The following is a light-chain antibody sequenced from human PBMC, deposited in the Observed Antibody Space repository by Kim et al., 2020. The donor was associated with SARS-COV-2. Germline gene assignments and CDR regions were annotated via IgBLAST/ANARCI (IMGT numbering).Light chain of an antibody. CDR3: QQYGSSPLT. Sequence: SPGERATLSCRASQSVSSSYLAWCQQKPGQAPRLLIYGASSRATGIPDRFSGSGSGTDFTLTISRLEPEDFALYYCQQYGSSPLTFGGGTKVDIK. J-gene: IGKJ4*01. CDR2: GAS. CDR1: QSVSSSY. V-gene: IGKV3-20*01.